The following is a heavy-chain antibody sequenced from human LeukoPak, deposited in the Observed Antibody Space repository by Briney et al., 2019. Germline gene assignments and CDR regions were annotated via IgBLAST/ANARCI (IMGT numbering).Heavy chain of an antibody. V-gene: IGHV4-30-4*01. CDR1: GGSLSSGDYY. CDR3: ARGVGSSWYGD. CDR2: TYYSGST. Sequence: KPSQTLSLTCAVSGGSLSSGDYYWTCIRLPPGKGLEWIGYTYYSGSTYYNPSLKSRITISVDSSKNQFSLILRSVTAADTAVYYCARGVGSSWYGDWGQGTLVTVSS. D-gene: IGHD6-13*01. J-gene: IGHJ4*02.